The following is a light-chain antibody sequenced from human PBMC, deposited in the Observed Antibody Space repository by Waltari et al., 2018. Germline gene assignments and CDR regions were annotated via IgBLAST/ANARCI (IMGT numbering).Light chain of an antibody. Sequence: NFMLTQPHSVSESAGKTVIISCTGSSDNMANNHVQGYQHRPGSAPVTLIYEDNQRPSGVPDRFSGSIDSSSNSASLTISGLRTEDEAYYFCQSYYAYDVIFGGGTKLTVL. CDR3: QSYYAYDVI. CDR1: SDNMANNH. J-gene: IGLJ2*01. CDR2: EDN. V-gene: IGLV6-57*02.